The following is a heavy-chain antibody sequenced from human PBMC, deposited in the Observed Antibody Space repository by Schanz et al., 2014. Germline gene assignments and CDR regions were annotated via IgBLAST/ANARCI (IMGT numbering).Heavy chain of an antibody. CDR2: VKQDGIEK. V-gene: IGHV3-7*01. CDR1: GFTFSGYW. CDR3: AREGEWGYDPPRH. D-gene: IGHD5-12*01. Sequence: EVQLVESGGGLVQPGGSLRLSCAASGFTFSGYWMSWVRQAPGKGPEWLANVKQDGIEKYYLESVRGRFTISRDNAKNSLYLQLNSLTAEDTAVYYCAREGEWGYDPPRHWGQGTLVTVSS. J-gene: IGHJ4*02.